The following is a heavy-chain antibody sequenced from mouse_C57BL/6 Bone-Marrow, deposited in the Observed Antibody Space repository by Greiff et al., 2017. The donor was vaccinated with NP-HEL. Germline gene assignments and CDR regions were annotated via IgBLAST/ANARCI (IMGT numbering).Heavy chain of an antibody. CDR1: GFSLSTSGMG. V-gene: IGHV8-12*01. CDR3: ARRFGTTVRDY. D-gene: IGHD1-1*01. CDR2: IYWDDDK. J-gene: IGHJ2*01. Sequence: QVTLKESGPGILQPSQTLSMTCSFSGFSLSTSGMGLSWIRQPLGQGLEWLAHIYWDDDKRYKPSLKSRPSISQDSSRTQLFLLIRIADTAATASYYCARRFGTTVRDYWGQGTTLTAAS.